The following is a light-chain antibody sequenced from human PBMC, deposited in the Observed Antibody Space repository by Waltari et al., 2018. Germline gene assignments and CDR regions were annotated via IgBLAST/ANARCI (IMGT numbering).Light chain of an antibody. CDR3: QSFDNMLSGGVV. CDR1: TSNIGAGHD. J-gene: IGLJ2*01. V-gene: IGLV1-40*01. CDR2: GKN. Sequence: QSVLPQPPSVSGTPGQRVTISCSGSTSNIGAGHDVHWYQHLPGTAPKLLIYGKNNRPSGVPYRFSGSKSGTAAALAITGLQADDEADYVCQSFDNMLSGGVVFGGGTKLAVL.